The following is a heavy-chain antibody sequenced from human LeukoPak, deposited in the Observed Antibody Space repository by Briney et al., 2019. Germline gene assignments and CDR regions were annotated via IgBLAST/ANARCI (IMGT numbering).Heavy chain of an antibody. CDR1: DDSFSSHY. CDR3: ARDLVTVTKGFDI. V-gene: IGHV4-59*11. J-gene: IGHJ3*02. CDR2: ISYIGST. Sequence: WETLSLTCAVSDDSFSSHYWTWIRQPPGKGLEWSGYISYIGSTNYNPSLKSRVTISIDTSKNQFSLKLTSVTAADTAVYYCARDLVTVTKGFDIWGQGTMVSVSS. D-gene: IGHD4-17*01.